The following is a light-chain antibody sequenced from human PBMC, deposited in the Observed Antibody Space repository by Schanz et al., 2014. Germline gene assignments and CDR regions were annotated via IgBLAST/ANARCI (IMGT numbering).Light chain of an antibody. CDR2: EVS. V-gene: IGLV2-18*02. Sequence: QSALTQPPSASGSPGQSVTFSCTGTSSDVGGYNYVSWYQQHPGKAPKLMIYEVSNRPSGVPDRFSGSKSGNTASLTISGLQAEDEADYYCSSYTSSSRGVFGGGTKLTVL. CDR3: SSYTSSSRGV. J-gene: IGLJ2*01. CDR1: SSDVGGYNY.